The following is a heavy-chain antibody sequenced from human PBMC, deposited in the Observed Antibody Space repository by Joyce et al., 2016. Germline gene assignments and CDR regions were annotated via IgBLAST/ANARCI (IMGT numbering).Heavy chain of an antibody. Sequence: EVQLVQSGAEMKKPGATVKISCKVSGYTFTDYYIHWVKQAPGKGLKWMGLVDPEDGETIYAEQFLGRITITADTSTDTACMELSGLRSEDTAVYFCAKVDASLGPFDYWGQGTVVTVSS. CDR2: VDPEDGET. J-gene: IGHJ4*02. CDR3: AKVDASLGPFDY. CDR1: GYTFTDYY. D-gene: IGHD2-2*01. V-gene: IGHV1-69-2*01.